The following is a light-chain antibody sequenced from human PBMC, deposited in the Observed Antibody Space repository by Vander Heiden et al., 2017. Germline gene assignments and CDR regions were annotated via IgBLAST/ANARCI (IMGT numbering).Light chain of an antibody. V-gene: IGKV2-28*01. CDR3: MQALQTPWT. Sequence: DIVMTQYPPSLPVTPGEPASISCRSSQSLLHSNGYNYLDWYLQKPGQSPQLLIYLGSNRASGVPDRFSGSGSGTDFTLKISRVEAEDVGVYYCMQALQTPWTFGQGTKLEIK. CDR1: QSLLHSNGYNY. CDR2: LGS. J-gene: IGKJ2*02.